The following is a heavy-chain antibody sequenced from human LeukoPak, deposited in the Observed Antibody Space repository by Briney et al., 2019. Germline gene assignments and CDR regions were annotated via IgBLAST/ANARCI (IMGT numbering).Heavy chain of an antibody. Sequence: PSGTLALTCTVSGGSISSYYWSWVRQPPGKGLEGIGYIYTSGSTNYNPSLQSRVTISVDPSKNQFSLKLSSVPVADTAVYYCARYDSSGYLWNYMDVWGKGTTVTVSS. CDR2: IYTSGST. CDR1: GGSISSYY. V-gene: IGHV4-4*09. J-gene: IGHJ6*03. CDR3: ARYDSSGYLWNYMDV. D-gene: IGHD3-22*01.